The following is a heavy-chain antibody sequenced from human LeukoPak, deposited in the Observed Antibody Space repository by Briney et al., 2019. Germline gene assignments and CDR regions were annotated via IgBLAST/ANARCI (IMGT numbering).Heavy chain of an antibody. CDR2: ISYDESNK. J-gene: IGHJ4*02. Sequence: GGSLRLSCTASGFTFSSYAMHWVRQAPGKGLEGVAIISYDESNKYYTDSVKGRFTISRDNSKNTLYLQMHSLRAEDTAVYYCARGGIYCSSTSCYWISVEYWGQGTLVTVSS. CDR3: ARGGIYCSSTSCYWISVEY. V-gene: IGHV3-30*04. D-gene: IGHD2-2*01. CDR1: GFTFSSYA.